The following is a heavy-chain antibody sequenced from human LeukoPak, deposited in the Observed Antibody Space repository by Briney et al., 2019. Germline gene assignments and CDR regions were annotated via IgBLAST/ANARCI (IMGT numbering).Heavy chain of an antibody. Sequence: GGSLRLSCAASGFTFSSYAMSWVRQAPGKGLEWVSAISGSGGSTYYADSVKGRFTISGDNSKNTLYLQMNSLRAEDTAVYYCAKEFLDYDIAVEDWFDPWGQGTLVTVSS. CDR1: GFTFSSYA. CDR3: AKEFLDYDIAVEDWFDP. CDR2: ISGSGGST. D-gene: IGHD3-9*01. V-gene: IGHV3-23*01. J-gene: IGHJ5*02.